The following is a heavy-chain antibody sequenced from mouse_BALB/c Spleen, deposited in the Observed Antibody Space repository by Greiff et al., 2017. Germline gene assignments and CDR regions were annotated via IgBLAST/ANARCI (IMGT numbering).Heavy chain of an antibody. CDR1: GFTFSSSG. CDR3: ARSSYDGYFDY. V-gene: IGHV5-17*02. D-gene: IGHD2-3*01. CDR2: ISSGSSTI. J-gene: IGHJ2*01. Sequence: DVMLVESGGGLVQPGGSRKLSCAASGFTFSSSGMHWVRQAPEKGLEWVAYISSGSSTIYYADTVKGRFTISRDNPKNTLFLQMTSLRSEDTAMYYCARSSYDGYFDYWGQGTTLTVSS.